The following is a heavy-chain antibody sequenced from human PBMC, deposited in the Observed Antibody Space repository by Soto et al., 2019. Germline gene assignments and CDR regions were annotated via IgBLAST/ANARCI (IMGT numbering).Heavy chain of an antibody. J-gene: IGHJ5*02. CDR1: GYTFTGYY. CDR3: ARDYVAAAGNWFDP. Sequence: ASVKVSCKASGYTFTGYYMHWVRQAPGQGLEWMGWINPNSGGTNYAQKFQGRVTMTRDTSISTAYMELSRLRSDDTAVYYCARDYVAAAGNWFDPWGQGTLVAVCS. D-gene: IGHD2-15*01. V-gene: IGHV1-2*02. CDR2: INPNSGGT.